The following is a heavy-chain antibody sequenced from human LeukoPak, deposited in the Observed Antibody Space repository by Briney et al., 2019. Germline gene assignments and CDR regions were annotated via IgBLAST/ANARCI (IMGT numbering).Heavy chain of an antibody. J-gene: IGHJ4*02. Sequence: SQTLSLTCTVSGGSISSGSYYWSWIRQPAGKGLEWIGRIYTSGSTNYNPSLKSRVTISVDTSKNQFSLKLSSVTAADTAVYYCARLNPRTYGDFSFDYWGQGTLVTVSS. D-gene: IGHD4-17*01. CDR1: GGSISSGSYY. V-gene: IGHV4-61*02. CDR2: IYTSGST. CDR3: ARLNPRTYGDFSFDY.